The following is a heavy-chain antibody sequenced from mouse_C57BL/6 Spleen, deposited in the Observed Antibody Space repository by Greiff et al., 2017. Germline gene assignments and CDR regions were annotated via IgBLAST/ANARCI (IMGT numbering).Heavy chain of an antibody. CDR1: GYTFTDYN. Sequence: EVKLQQSGPELVKPGASVKMSCKASGYTFTDYNMHWVKQSHGKSLEWIGYINPNNGGTSYNQKFKGKATLTVNKSSSTAYMELRSLTSEDSAVYYCASQGKGDAMDYWGQGTSVTVSS. J-gene: IGHJ4*01. V-gene: IGHV1-22*01. CDR3: ASQGKGDAMDY. CDR2: INPNNGGT.